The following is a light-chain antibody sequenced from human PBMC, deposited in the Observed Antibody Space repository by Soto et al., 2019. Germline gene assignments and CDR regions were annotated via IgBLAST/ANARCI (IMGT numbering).Light chain of an antibody. CDR3: QQFHTYPVT. J-gene: IGKJ5*01. CDR1: QGISGA. CDR2: DAS. V-gene: IGKV1-13*02. Sequence: GARVTITCLASQGISGALAWYQQKPGRAPTLLIYDASSLESGVPSRFSGSESGTDFTLTISSLQAEDFATYYCQQFHTYPVTFGQGTRLEIK.